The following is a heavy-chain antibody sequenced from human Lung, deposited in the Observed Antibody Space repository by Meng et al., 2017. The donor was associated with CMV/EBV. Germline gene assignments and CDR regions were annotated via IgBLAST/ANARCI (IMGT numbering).Heavy chain of an antibody. Sequence: GGSLRLSCEASEFTVSDYYMSWIRQAPGRGLQCVSYISSSGRTTNYADSVQGRFTVTRDNAKNSLFLEMSSLRAEDTAVYYCARLLKRARFPYDYLGMDVWGLGTAVTGSS. CDR1: EFTVSDYY. J-gene: IGHJ6*02. CDR3: ARLLKRARFPYDYLGMDV. D-gene: IGHD1-26*01. CDR2: ISSSGRTT. V-gene: IGHV3-11*01.